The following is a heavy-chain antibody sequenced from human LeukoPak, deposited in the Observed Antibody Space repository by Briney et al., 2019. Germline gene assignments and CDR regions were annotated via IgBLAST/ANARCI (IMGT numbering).Heavy chain of an antibody. Sequence: GGSLRLSRAASGFPFSDYGMYWVRQAPGKGLEWLAVISHDGSNKYYADSVKGRITISRDNSMNTLYLQMNSLRAEDTAVYYCARGPTVAAHPFFYYYFYMDVWGKGTTVTISS. CDR3: ARGPTVAAHPFFYYYFYMDV. CDR2: ISHDGSNK. J-gene: IGHJ6*03. V-gene: IGHV3-30*03. CDR1: GFPFSDYG. D-gene: IGHD2-15*01.